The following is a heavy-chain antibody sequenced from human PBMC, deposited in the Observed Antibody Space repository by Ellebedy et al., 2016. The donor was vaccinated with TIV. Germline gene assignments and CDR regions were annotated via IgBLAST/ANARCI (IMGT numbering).Heavy chain of an antibody. V-gene: IGHV3-33*01. Sequence: GESLKISCAASGFTFSTYGIHLVRQVPGKGLEWVAVIWYDGSKKYYADSVKRRFTISKDNSNNTLYLQMNSLRGEDAAVYYCTRGSGSYGYYYYYYAMDVWGQGTTVTVSS. J-gene: IGHJ6*02. CDR1: GFTFSTYG. CDR3: TRGSGSYGYYYYYYAMDV. D-gene: IGHD1-26*01. CDR2: IWYDGSKK.